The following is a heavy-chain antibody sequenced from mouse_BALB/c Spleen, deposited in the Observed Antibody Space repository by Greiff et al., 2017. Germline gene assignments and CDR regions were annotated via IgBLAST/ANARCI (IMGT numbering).Heavy chain of an antibody. CDR1: GYTFSSYW. V-gene: IGHV1-9*01. D-gene: IGHD2-1*01. Sequence: QVQLQQSGAELMKPGASVKISCKATGYTFSSYWIEWVKQRPGHGLEWIGEILPGSGSTNYNEKFKGKATFTADTSSNTAYMQLSSLTSEDSAVYYCASPLWYQRFAYWGQGTLVTVSA. CDR2: ILPGSGST. J-gene: IGHJ3*01. CDR3: ASPLWYQRFAY.